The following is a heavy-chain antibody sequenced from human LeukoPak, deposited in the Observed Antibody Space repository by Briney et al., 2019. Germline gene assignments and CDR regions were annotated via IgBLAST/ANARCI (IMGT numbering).Heavy chain of an antibody. CDR1: GFTFSSYS. CDR3: ARGSCSSTGCNIDY. V-gene: IGHV3-21*01. J-gene: IGHJ4*02. D-gene: IGHD2-2*01. Sequence: PGGSLRLSCAASGFTFSSYSMNWVRQAPGKGLEWVSSVSSSSTFIYYADSLKGRFTISRDNAKNSLYLQLNSLGAEDTAVYYCARGSCSSTGCNIDYWGQGTLVTVSS. CDR2: VSSSSTFI.